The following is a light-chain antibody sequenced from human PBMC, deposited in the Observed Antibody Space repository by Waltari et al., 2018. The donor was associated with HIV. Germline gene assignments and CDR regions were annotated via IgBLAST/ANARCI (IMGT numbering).Light chain of an antibody. CDR2: GHS. V-gene: IGLV1-40*03. Sequence: QSVLTQPPSVSGAPGQRVTISCTGSSSNIGAGYDVHWYQHFPGRAPKLRTYGHSNRASGVPGRFSGSRSVASVSRAITGLRAEDEADYYCQSYDSSLSVVFGGGTTLTVL. J-gene: IGLJ2*01. CDR3: QSYDSSLSVV. CDR1: SSNIGAGYD.